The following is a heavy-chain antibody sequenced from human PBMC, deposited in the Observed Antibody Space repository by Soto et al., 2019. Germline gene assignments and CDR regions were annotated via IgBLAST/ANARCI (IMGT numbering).Heavy chain of an antibody. CDR2: IYSSQNP. J-gene: IGHJ6*02. CDR1: GGSLSSNSYS. V-gene: IGHV4-39*01. D-gene: IGHD2-2*03. CDR3: ARLNGYCVSTNCHGYYGMDV. Sequence: SETLSLTCTVSGGSLSSNSYSWGWIRHSPGKGLDWIGTIYSSQNPYYNPSLLIRVTISVDTSKNEFSLRLSSVTAADTAVYYCARLNGYCVSTNCHGYYGMDVWGQGTTVTVSS.